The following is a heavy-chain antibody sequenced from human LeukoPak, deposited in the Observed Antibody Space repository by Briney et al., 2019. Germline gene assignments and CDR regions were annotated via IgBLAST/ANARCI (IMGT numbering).Heavy chain of an antibody. CDR1: GFSFSGYY. CDR2: ISSRGGTTI. J-gene: IGHJ4*02. Sequence: GGSLRLSCAASGFSFSGYYMSWIRQAPGKGLEWISYISSRGGTTIYYADSVKGRFTISRDNAENSLYLRMDSLRAEDTAVYYCTRFRGYCSGATCYPYYFDYWGQGTLVTVSS. D-gene: IGHD2-15*01. V-gene: IGHV3-11*01. CDR3: TRFRGYCSGATCYPYYFDY.